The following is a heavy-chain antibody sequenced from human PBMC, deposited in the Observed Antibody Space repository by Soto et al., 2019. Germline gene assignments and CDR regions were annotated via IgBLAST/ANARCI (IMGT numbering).Heavy chain of an antibody. CDR1: GFTFSSYA. J-gene: IGHJ4*02. D-gene: IGHD3-22*01. CDR3: AKNAKYYYDSSGSN. V-gene: IGHV3-23*01. Sequence: PGGSLRLSCAASGFTFSSYAMSWVRQAPGKGLEWVSAISGSGGSTYYADSVKGRFTISRDNSKNTLYPQMNGLRAEDTAVYYCAKNAKYYYDSSGSNWGQGTLVTVSS. CDR2: ISGSGGST.